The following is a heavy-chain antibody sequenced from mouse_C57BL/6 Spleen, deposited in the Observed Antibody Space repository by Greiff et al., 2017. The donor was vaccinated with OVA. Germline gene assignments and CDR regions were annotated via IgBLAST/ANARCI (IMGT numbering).Heavy chain of an antibody. J-gene: IGHJ4*01. Sequence: EVNVVESGGGLVQPGGSLKLSCAASGFTFSDYGMAWVRQAPRKGPEWVAFISNLAYSIYYADTVKGRFTSYSENAKNTLYLEMCRLRSEDTAMYYCARQGGGYYEDAMDYWGQGTSVTVSS. V-gene: IGHV5-15*01. D-gene: IGHD2-3*01. CDR3: ARQGGGYYEDAMDY. CDR2: ISNLAYSI. CDR1: GFTFSDYG.